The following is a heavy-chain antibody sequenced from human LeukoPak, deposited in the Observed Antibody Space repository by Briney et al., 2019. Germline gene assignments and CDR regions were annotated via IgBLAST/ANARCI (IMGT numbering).Heavy chain of an antibody. V-gene: IGHV1-3*01. J-gene: IGHJ4*02. D-gene: IGHD6-19*01. CDR1: GYTFTSYG. Sequence: ASVKVSCNASGYTFTSYGVHWVRQAPGQRLEWMGWINPGNSHTQYSQMFQGRVTITRDTSAGTAYMELSSLRSEDTAVYYCACGWSYFDYWGQGTLVTVSS. CDR3: ACGWSYFDY. CDR2: INPGNSHT.